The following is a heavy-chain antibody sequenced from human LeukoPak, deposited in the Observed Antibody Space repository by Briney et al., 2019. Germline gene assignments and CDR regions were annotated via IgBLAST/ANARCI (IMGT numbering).Heavy chain of an antibody. J-gene: IGHJ4*02. CDR3: ARDGRDEPGVATSRR. D-gene: IGHD5-12*01. V-gene: IGHV1-69*05. CDR1: GGTFSSYA. Sequence: SVKVSCKASGGTFSSYAISWVRQAPGQGLEWMGRIIPIFGTANYAQKFQGRVTITTDESTSTAYMELSSLRSEDTAVYYCARDGRDEPGVATSRRWGQGTLVTVSS. CDR2: IIPIFGTA.